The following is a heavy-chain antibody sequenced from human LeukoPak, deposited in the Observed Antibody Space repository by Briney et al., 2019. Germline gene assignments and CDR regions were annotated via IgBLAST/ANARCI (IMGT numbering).Heavy chain of an antibody. CDR2: ISYSGST. D-gene: IGHD3-10*01. CDR3: ATMIRGVKSRNWFDP. Sequence: SETLSLTCTVSGGSIGTSDYSWGWIRQPSGKGLEWIGGISYSGSTSNNPSLKSRVTMSVDMSKNQFSLRLSSVTAADTAVYYCATMIRGVKSRNWFDPWGQGTLVTVSS. V-gene: IGHV4-39*01. CDR1: GGSIGTSDYS. J-gene: IGHJ5*02.